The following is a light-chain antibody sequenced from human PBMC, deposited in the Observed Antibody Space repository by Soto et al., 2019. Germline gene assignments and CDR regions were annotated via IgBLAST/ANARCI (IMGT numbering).Light chain of an antibody. CDR3: PHSYRSPYT. V-gene: IGKV1-39*01. J-gene: IGKJ2*01. CDR2: VAS. Sequence: DIQMTPSPSSLSASVGDRVTITCRASQSISSYLNWYQQKPGKAPKFLIYVASTLQSGVPSRFSGSGSGTDFTLTIASLQTEDFATYYGPHSYRSPYTFGQGTKLEIK. CDR1: QSISSY.